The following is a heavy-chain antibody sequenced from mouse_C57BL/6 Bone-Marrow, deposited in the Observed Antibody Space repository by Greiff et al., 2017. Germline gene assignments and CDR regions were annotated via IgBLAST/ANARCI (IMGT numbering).Heavy chain of an antibody. CDR1: GFSLTSYG. Sequence: QVQLKESGPGLVAPSQSLSITCTVSGFSLTSYGVDWVRQSPGKGLEWLGVIWGVGSTNYNSALKSRLSISKDNSKSTVFLKMNSLQTDDTAMYYCATYYYGSLYAMDYWGQGTSVTVSS. D-gene: IGHD1-1*01. CDR2: IWGVGST. V-gene: IGHV2-6*01. CDR3: ATYYYGSLYAMDY. J-gene: IGHJ4*01.